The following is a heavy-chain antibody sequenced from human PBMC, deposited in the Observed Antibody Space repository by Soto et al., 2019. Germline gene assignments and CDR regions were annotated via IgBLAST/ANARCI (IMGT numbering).Heavy chain of an antibody. V-gene: IGHV3-30*10. Sequence: GSLRLSCAASGFTFRSYAMHWVRQAPGKGLEWVGVISYDGYNKYYRDSVKGRFTFSRDYSKNTLYLQMNSLRVEDTAVYYCARDRGRIAVAGNWFDTWGQGTLVTVSS. CDR1: GFTFRSYA. J-gene: IGHJ5*02. D-gene: IGHD6-19*01. CDR3: ARDRGRIAVAGNWFDT. CDR2: ISYDGYNK.